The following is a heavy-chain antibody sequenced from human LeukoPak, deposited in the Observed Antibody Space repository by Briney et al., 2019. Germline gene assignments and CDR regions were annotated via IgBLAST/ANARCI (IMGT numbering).Heavy chain of an antibody. CDR3: ARGTRIQLRALGY. D-gene: IGHD5-18*01. CDR2: INHSGST. CDR1: GFSFSSYS. Sequence: PGGSLRLSCAASGFSFSSYSMNWVRQPPGKGLEWIGEINHSGSTNYNPSLKSRVTISVDTSKNQFSLKLSSVTAADTAVYYCARGTRIQLRALGYWGQGTLVTVSS. V-gene: IGHV4-34*01. J-gene: IGHJ4*02.